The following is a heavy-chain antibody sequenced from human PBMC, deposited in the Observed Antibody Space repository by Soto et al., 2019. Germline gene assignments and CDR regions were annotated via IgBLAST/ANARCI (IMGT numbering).Heavy chain of an antibody. D-gene: IGHD2-15*01. Sequence: SETLSLTCAVYGVSFSGYYWSWVRQPPGKGLEWIGEINHSGSTNYNPSLKSRVTISVDTSKNQFSLKLSSVTAADTAVYYCARGWNIVVVVAANWFDPWGQGTLVTVSS. CDR1: GVSFSGYY. V-gene: IGHV4-34*01. CDR3: ARGWNIVVVVAANWFDP. CDR2: INHSGST. J-gene: IGHJ5*02.